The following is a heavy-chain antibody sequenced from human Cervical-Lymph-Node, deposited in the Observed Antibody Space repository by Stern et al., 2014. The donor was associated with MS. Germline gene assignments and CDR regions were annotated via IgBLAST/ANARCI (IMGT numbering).Heavy chain of an antibody. V-gene: IGHV1-46*01. Sequence: QMQLVQSGAEVKKPGASVKVSCKASGSTFTSYYMHWVRQAPGQGLEWMGIINPSGGSTSYAQKCQGRVTMTRDTSTSTVYMELSSLRSEDTAVYYCARVPKVAVAGRECWGQGTLVTVSS. CDR2: INPSGGST. D-gene: IGHD6-19*01. J-gene: IGHJ4*02. CDR3: ARVPKVAVAGREC. CDR1: GSTFTSYY.